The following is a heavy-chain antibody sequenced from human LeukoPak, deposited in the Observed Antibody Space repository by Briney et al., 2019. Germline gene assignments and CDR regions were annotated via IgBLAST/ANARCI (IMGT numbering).Heavy chain of an antibody. Sequence: PGGSLRLSCAASRFTFSSYAMSWVRQAPGKGLEWVSAISGSGGSTYYADSVKGRFTISRDNSKNTLYLQMNSLRSEDTAVYYCARDPQFSGYWVINYFDYWGQGTLVTVSS. D-gene: IGHD3-22*01. CDR3: ARDPQFSGYWVINYFDY. J-gene: IGHJ4*02. V-gene: IGHV3-23*01. CDR1: RFTFSSYA. CDR2: ISGSGGST.